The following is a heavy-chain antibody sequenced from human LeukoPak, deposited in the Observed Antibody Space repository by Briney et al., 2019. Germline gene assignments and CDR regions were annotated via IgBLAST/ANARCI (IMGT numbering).Heavy chain of an antibody. J-gene: IGHJ4*02. CDR3: ARASGSGGFNTVAY. V-gene: IGHV3-33*01. CDR1: GFTFSIYG. D-gene: IGHD2-21*01. CDR2: IWYDGSNK. Sequence: GGSPRLSCAASGFTFSIYGMHWVRQAPGKGLEWVAVIWYDGSNKYYADSVKGRFTISRDNSKNTLFLQMSSLRAEDTAVYYCARASGSGGFNTVAYWGQGTLVTVSS.